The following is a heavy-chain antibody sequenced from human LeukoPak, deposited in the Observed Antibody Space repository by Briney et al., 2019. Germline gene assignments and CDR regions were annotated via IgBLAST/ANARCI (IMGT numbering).Heavy chain of an antibody. V-gene: IGHV3-64D*08. CDR2: INSDGSYI. Sequence: GGSLRLSCSASGFTFSLYAMHWVRQAPGKGLEYVSAINSDGSYIYYADSVKGRFTISRDNSKNILYLQMSSLRTEDTAVYYRVKDAREKEYCVIISCYIDYWGQGALVTVSS. CDR1: GFTFSLYA. D-gene: IGHD2/OR15-2a*01. J-gene: IGHJ4*02. CDR3: VKDAREKEYCVIISCYIDY.